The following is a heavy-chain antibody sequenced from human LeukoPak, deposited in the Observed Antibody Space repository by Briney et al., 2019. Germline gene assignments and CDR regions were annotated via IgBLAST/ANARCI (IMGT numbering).Heavy chain of an antibody. V-gene: IGHV3-53*01. Sequence: GGSLRLSCAASGFTVSSNYMSWVRQAPGKGLEWVSVIYSGGSTYYADSVKGRFTTSRDNSKNTLYLQMNSLRAEDTAVYYCASRHCSGGRCYFAGADPFDYWGQGTLVTVSS. CDR1: GFTVSSNY. J-gene: IGHJ4*02. D-gene: IGHD2-15*01. CDR3: ASRHCSGGRCYFAGADPFDY. CDR2: IYSGGST.